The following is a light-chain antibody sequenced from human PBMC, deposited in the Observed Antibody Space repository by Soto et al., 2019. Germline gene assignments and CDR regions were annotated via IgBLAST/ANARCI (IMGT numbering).Light chain of an antibody. CDR2: GAS. V-gene: IGKV3-20*01. CDR1: QSVSSNY. Sequence: EIVLTQSPGTLSLSPGERAILSCRATQSVSSNYLAWYQQKPGQAPRLLIYGASNRATGIPDRFSGSGSGTDFTLTISRLELEDVAVYYCQQYGSSSYTFGQGTKLEIK. J-gene: IGKJ2*01. CDR3: QQYGSSSYT.